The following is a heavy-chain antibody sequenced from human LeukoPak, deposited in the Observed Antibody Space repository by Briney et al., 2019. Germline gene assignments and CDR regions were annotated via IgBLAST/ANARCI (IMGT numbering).Heavy chain of an antibody. J-gene: IGHJ4*02. CDR3: ARERYYYDSSGYFVY. Sequence: GGSLRLSCAASGFTFSSYGMHWVRQAPGKGLEWVAVIWYDGSNKYYADSVKGRFTISRDNSKDTLYLQMNSPRAEDTAVYYCARERYYYDSSGYFVYWGQGTLVTVSS. CDR1: GFTFSSYG. CDR2: IWYDGSNK. D-gene: IGHD3-22*01. V-gene: IGHV3-33*01.